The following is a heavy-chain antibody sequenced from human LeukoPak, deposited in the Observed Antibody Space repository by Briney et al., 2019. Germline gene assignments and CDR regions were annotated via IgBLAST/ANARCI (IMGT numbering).Heavy chain of an antibody. CDR3: AISARYCSGGSCYSPIDY. D-gene: IGHD2-15*01. Sequence: GGSLRLSCAASGFTFSSYAMSWVRQAPAKGQERVSASSGSGGSTYYADSVKGRFTISRDNSKNTLYLQMNSLRAEDTAVYYCAISARYCSGGSCYSPIDYWGQGTLVTVSS. J-gene: IGHJ4*02. CDR2: SSGSGGST. V-gene: IGHV3-23*01. CDR1: GFTFSSYA.